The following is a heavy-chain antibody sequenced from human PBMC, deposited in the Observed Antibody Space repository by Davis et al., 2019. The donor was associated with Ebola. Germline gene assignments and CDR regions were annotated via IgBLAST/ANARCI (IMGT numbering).Heavy chain of an antibody. Sequence: GESLKISCAAPGFKVSDSYMSWVRQAPGKGLEWVSSIFSAGYTYYADSVRGRFTISRDNSKNTLSLQMNTLRAEDTAVYYCADVEAGSDYWGQGTLVTVSS. D-gene: IGHD1-1*01. CDR3: ADVEAGSDY. CDR2: IFSAGYT. CDR1: GFKVSDSY. V-gene: IGHV3-66*01. J-gene: IGHJ4*02.